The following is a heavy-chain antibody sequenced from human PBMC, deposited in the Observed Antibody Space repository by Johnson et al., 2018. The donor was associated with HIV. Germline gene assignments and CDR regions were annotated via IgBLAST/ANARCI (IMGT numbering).Heavy chain of an antibody. D-gene: IGHD4-17*01. CDR1: GFTFSSYA. J-gene: IGHJ3*02. Sequence: QVQLVESGGGVVQPGRSLRLSCAASGFTFSSYAMHWVRQAPGKGLEWVAVISYDGSNTYYADSVKGRFNISRDNSKNTLYLQMNSLRAEDTAVYYCARDGGNDYGDYVGGGALDIWGQGTMVTVSS. V-gene: IGHV3-30*04. CDR3: ARDGGNDYGDYVGGGALDI. CDR2: ISYDGSNT.